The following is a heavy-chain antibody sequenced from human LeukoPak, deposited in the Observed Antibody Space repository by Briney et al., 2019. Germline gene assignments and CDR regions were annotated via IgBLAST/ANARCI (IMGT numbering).Heavy chain of an antibody. CDR1: GGSISSYY. Sequence: PSETLSLTCTVSGGSISSYYWSWIRQPPGKGLEWIGYIYYSGSTNYNPSLKSRVTISVDTSKNQFSLKLSSVTAADTAVYYCARLSLRSYYGMDVWGQGTTVTVPS. D-gene: IGHD4-17*01. CDR2: IYYSGST. J-gene: IGHJ6*02. CDR3: ARLSLRSYYGMDV. V-gene: IGHV4-59*01.